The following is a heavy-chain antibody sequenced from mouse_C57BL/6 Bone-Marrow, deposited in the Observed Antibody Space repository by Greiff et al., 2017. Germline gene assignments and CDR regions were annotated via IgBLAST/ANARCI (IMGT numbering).Heavy chain of an antibody. V-gene: IGHV5-6*01. CDR1: GFTFSSYG. CDR2: ISRGGSYT. CDR3: SRHPFITTVSHRDFYV. D-gene: IGHD1-1*01. J-gene: IGHJ1*03. Sequence: EVQRVESGGDLVKPGGSLKLPCAASGFTFSSYGMSWVRQPLDTRLEWVANISRGGSYTYSPDSVKGRFPISRENAKNTLYLQWSSLKSEDTAMYYCSRHPFITTVSHRDFYVWGTGTTVTVSS.